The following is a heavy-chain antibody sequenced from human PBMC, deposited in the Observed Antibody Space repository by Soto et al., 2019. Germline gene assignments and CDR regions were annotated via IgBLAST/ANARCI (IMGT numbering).Heavy chain of an antibody. CDR1: GGSFSGYY. CDR2: INHSGST. Sequence: SETLSLTCAVYGGSFSGYYWSWIRQPPGKGLEWIGEINHSGSTNYNPSLKSRVTISVDTSKNQFSLKLSSVTAADTAVYYCARGYSSGWYEGKYFDYWGQGTLVTVSS. V-gene: IGHV4-34*01. D-gene: IGHD6-19*01. J-gene: IGHJ4*02. CDR3: ARGYSSGWYEGKYFDY.